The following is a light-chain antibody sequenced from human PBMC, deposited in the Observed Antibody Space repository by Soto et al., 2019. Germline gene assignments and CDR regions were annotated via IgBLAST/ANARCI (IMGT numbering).Light chain of an antibody. CDR2: GAS. CDR3: QHYGSSPPFT. Sequence: EIVFTQSPGTLSLSPGERAILSCRASQSVSNNYLAWYRQKPGQAPKILIYGASNRATGIPDRFSGSGSRTDFTLTISRLEPEDFAVYYCQHYGSSPPFTFGPGTKVDIK. J-gene: IGKJ3*01. V-gene: IGKV3-20*01. CDR1: QSVSNNY.